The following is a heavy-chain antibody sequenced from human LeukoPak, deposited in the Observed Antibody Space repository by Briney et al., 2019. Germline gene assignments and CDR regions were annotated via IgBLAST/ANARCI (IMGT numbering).Heavy chain of an antibody. D-gene: IGHD3-22*01. Sequence: SETLSLTCTVSGGSISSGDYYWSWIRQPPEKGLEWIGYIYYSGSTYYNPSLKRRVTISVDMSKNQFSLKLSSVTAADTAMYYCASAYDRSGYLTGFDPWGQGTLVTVSS. CDR2: IYYSGST. CDR3: ASAYDRSGYLTGFDP. J-gene: IGHJ5*02. CDR1: GGSISSGDYY. V-gene: IGHV4-30-4*01.